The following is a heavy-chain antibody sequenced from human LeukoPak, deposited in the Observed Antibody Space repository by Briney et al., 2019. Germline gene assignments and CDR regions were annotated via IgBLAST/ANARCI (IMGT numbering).Heavy chain of an antibody. CDR3: ARVREYYDSSGYLGEFDY. CDR2: ISGSGGST. V-gene: IGHV3-23*01. J-gene: IGHJ4*02. D-gene: IGHD3-22*01. CDR1: GFTFSSYG. Sequence: PGGSLRLSCAASGFTFSSYGMSWVRQAPGKGLEWVSAISGSGGSTYYADSVKGRFTISRDNSKNTLYLQMNSLRVEETAVNYCARVREYYDSSGYLGEFDYWGRGTRVTVSS.